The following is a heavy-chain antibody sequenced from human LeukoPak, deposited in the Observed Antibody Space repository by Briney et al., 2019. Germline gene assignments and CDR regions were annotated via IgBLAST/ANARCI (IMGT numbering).Heavy chain of an antibody. V-gene: IGHV3-21*01. CDR3: ARGASLGVYGSGSYRPPVDY. CDR1: GFPFSSYS. D-gene: IGHD3-10*01. Sequence: GGSLGLSCAASGFPFSSYSLNRVRQAPGKGLEWVSSISSSSSYIYYADSVKGRFTISRDNAKNSLYLQMNSLRAEDTAVYYCARGASLGVYGSGSYRPPVDYWGQGTLVTVSS. CDR2: ISSSSSYI. J-gene: IGHJ4*02.